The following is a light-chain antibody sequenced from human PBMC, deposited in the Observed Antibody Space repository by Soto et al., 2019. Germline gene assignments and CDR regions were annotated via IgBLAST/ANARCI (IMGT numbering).Light chain of an antibody. V-gene: IGKV1-33*01. Sequence: DIQLTQSPSSLSASVGDRVTITCQASQDISNHLNWYQQKPGKAPNLLIYDASDLETGVPSRFSGGLSMTFFSFTINSLQPEHIATYYCQKHDGVPLFGPGTKVEIK. J-gene: IGKJ3*01. CDR3: QKHDGVPL. CDR2: DAS. CDR1: QDISNH.